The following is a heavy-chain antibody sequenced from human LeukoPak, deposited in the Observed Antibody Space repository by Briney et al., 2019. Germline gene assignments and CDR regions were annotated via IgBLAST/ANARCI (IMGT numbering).Heavy chain of an antibody. J-gene: IGHJ4*02. D-gene: IGHD1-1*01. CDR3: ARADDDFTLFDY. CDR2: IYYSGST. CDR1: GGSISSYY. Sequence: PSETLSLTCAVSGGSISSYYWSWIRQPSGKGLEWIGYIYYSGSTNYNPSLKSRVTISVDTSKNQLSLKLSSVTAADTAVYYCARADDDFTLFDYWGQGTLVTVSS. V-gene: IGHV4-59*01.